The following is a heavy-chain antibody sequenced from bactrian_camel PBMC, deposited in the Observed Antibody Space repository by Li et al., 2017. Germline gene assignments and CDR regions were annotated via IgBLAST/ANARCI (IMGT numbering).Heavy chain of an antibody. CDR3: AVDLRCLRRRRGEYTDYTY. CDR2: MGSGGRV. CDR1: GYIRC. Sequence: HVQLVESGGGSVEAGGSLNLSCTYQGYIRCMAWFRQAPGKEREKVATMGSGGRVMYADSVEGRFTLSRDNAKTTLDLQMNSLKPEDTAVYYCAVDLRCLRRRRGEYTDYTYWGQGTQVTVS. V-gene: IGHV3S53*01. J-gene: IGHJ4*01. D-gene: IGHD2*01.